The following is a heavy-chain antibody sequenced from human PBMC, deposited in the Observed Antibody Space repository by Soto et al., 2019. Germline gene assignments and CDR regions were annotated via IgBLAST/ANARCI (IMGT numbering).Heavy chain of an antibody. CDR3: ARDILIAVAGSDYYYYGMDV. J-gene: IGHJ6*02. CDR1: GYTFTSYG. V-gene: IGHV1-18*04. D-gene: IGHD6-19*01. Sequence: GASVKVSCKASGYTFTSYGISWVRQAPGQGLEWMGWISAYNGNTNYAQKLQGRVTMTTDTSTSTAYMELRSLRSDDTAVYYCARDILIAVAGSDYYYYGMDVWGQGTTVTVS. CDR2: ISAYNGNT.